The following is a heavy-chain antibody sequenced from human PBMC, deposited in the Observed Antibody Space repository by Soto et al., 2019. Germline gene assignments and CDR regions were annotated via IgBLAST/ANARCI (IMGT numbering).Heavy chain of an antibody. CDR1: GDSVSSNSAA. Sequence: SQTLSLTCAISGDSVSSNSAAWNWIRQSPSRGLEWLGRTYYRSKWYNDYAVSVKSRITINPDTSKNQFSLQLNSVTPEDTAVYYCARVGRSSYGFGEVHGYYYYGMDVWGQGTTVTVSS. CDR3: ARVGRSSYGFGEVHGYYYYGMDV. D-gene: IGHD5-18*01. CDR2: TYYRSKWYN. J-gene: IGHJ6*02. V-gene: IGHV6-1*01.